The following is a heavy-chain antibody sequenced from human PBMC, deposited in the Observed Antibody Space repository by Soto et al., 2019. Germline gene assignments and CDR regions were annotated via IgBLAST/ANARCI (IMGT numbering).Heavy chain of an antibody. CDR2: ISPDGSDV. J-gene: IGHJ5*02. D-gene: IGHD6-13*01. CDR1: GFPFTNYW. V-gene: IGHV3-74*01. CDR3: ARHISEWQQLGGRFDP. Sequence: GGSLRLSCAASGFPFTNYWMNWVRQTPGKGLMWVSRISPDGSDVGYADSVEGRFTVSRDNAKNTLYLQWSSLKASDTAMYYCARHISEWQQLGGRFDPWGQGTLVTVSS.